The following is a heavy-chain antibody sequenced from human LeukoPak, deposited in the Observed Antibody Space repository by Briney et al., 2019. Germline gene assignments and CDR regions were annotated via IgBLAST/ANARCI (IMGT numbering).Heavy chain of an antibody. CDR2: ISGSGGST. D-gene: IGHD3-10*01. V-gene: IGHV3-23*01. Sequence: PGGSLRLSCAASGFTFSSYAMSWVRQAPGKGLEWVSAISGSGGSTYYADSVKGRFTISRDNSKNTLYLQMNSLRAEDTAVYYCAREWATMVRGATEPFDYWGQGTLVTVSS. CDR1: GFTFSSYA. J-gene: IGHJ4*02. CDR3: AREWATMVRGATEPFDY.